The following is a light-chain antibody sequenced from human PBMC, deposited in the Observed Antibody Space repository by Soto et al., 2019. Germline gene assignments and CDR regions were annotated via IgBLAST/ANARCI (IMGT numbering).Light chain of an antibody. V-gene: IGKV1-27*01. J-gene: IGKJ1*01. CDR2: AAS. CDR1: QDISNS. CDR3: QKYDSAPWT. Sequence: DFRMTQSPSSLSASVGDRVTITCRASQDISNSLAWYQQKPGKVPKLLIYAASTLQSGVPSRFSASGSGTDFTLTIGSLQPEDVATYYCQKYDSAPWTFGQGTKVEAK.